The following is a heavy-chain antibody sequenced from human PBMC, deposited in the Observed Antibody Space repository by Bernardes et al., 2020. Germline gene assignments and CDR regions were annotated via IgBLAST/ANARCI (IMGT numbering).Heavy chain of an antibody. D-gene: IGHD4-17*01. CDR2: ISYDGSNK. CDR3: AKGGSDDYGDGVIDY. J-gene: IGHJ4*02. Sequence: GGSLRLSCAASGFTFSSYGMHWVRQAPGKGLEWVAVISYDGSNKYYADSVKGRFTISRDNSKNTLYLQMNSLRAEDTAVYYCAKGGSDDYGDGVIDYWGQGTLVTVSS. V-gene: IGHV3-30*18. CDR1: GFTFSSYG.